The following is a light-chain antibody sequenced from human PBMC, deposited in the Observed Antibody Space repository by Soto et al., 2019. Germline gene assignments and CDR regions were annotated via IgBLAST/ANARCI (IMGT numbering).Light chain of an antibody. CDR3: KKYNSYLYT. CDR2: AAS. J-gene: IGKJ2*01. CDR1: QSISSY. Sequence: DIQLTQSPSSLSASVGGSGTSTCRASQSISSYLNWYQQKPGKATKLLIYAASSLQSGVTSRFSGSGSGTDFTLTIRSLQTDDFATYYCKKYNSYLYTVGQGT. V-gene: IGKV1-39*01.